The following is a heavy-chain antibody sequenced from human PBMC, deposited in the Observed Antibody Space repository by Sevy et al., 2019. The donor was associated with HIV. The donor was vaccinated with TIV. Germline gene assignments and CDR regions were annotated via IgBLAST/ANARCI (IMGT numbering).Heavy chain of an antibody. J-gene: IGHJ4*02. CDR1: GGSITSIY. CDR2: IYYNGHI. V-gene: IGHV4-59*08. CDR3: AGENAWGRGYS. D-gene: IGHD1-26*01. Sequence: SETQSLTCTVSGGSITSIYWNWIRQPPGKGLEWIANIYYNGHINYNPSLKSRVTLSLDTSKNQFSLRLSSVTAADTAMYYCAGENAWGRGYSWGQGTLVTVSS.